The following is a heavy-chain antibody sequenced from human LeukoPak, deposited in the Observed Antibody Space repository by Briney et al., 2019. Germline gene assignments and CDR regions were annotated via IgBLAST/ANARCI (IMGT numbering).Heavy chain of an antibody. J-gene: IGHJ3*02. CDR1: GFTFSSYA. CDR3: AKQRVYGGSGPDPFDI. CDR2: ISGSGGNT. Sequence: GGSLRLSCAASGFTFSSYAMSWVRQAPGKGLEWVSAISGSGGNTYYADSVKGRFTISRDNSKNTLYLQMNSLRAEDTAVYYCAKQRVYGGSGPDPFDIWGQGTMVPVSS. V-gene: IGHV3-23*01. D-gene: IGHD4-23*01.